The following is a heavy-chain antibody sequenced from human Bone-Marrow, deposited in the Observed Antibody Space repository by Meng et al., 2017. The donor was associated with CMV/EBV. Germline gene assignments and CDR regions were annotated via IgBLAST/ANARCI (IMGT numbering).Heavy chain of an antibody. J-gene: IGHJ4*02. V-gene: IGHV3-23*01. CDR1: RFTFSRYW. D-gene: IGHD3-22*01. CDR2: ISGSGGST. CDR3: ASTSDSSGYYPGY. Sequence: GGSLRLSCAASRFTFSRYWMSWVRQAPGKGLEWVSAISGSGGSTYYADSVKGRFTISRDNSKNTLYLQMNSLRAEDTAVYYCASTSDSSGYYPGYWGQGTLVTVSS.